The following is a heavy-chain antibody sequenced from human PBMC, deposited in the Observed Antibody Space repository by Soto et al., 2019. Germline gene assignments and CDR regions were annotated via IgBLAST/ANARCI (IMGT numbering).Heavy chain of an antibody. J-gene: IGHJ5*02. V-gene: IGHV3-53*01. CDR2: IYSGGST. D-gene: IGHD3-16*02. Sequence: GGSLRLSCAASGFTVSSNYMSWVRQAPGKGLEWVSVIYSGGSTYYADSVKGRFTISRDNSKNTLYLQMNSLRAEDTAVYYCARLSPHNWFDPWGQGTLVTVSS. CDR3: ARLSPHNWFDP. CDR1: GFTVSSNY.